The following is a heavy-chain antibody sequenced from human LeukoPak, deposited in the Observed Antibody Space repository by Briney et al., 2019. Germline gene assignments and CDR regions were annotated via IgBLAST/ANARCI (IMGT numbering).Heavy chain of an antibody. V-gene: IGHV1-69*04. CDR3: ARDDPYYYNSSGYLFDY. CDR1: GYSFTSYG. J-gene: IGHJ4*02. Sequence: SVKISWKASGYSFTSYGISWVRQAPGQGLDWMGRIIPILVIAHYAQKFQGSVTINAAKSMSTAYMELSSLRSEDTAVYYCARDDPYYYNSSGYLFDYWGQGTLVTVSS. CDR2: IIPILVIA. D-gene: IGHD3-22*01.